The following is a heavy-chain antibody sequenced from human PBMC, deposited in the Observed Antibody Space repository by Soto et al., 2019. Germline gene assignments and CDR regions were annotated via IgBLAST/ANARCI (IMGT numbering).Heavy chain of an antibody. Sequence: VQLLESGGGLVQPGGSLRLSCAASGVTFSNDAMSWVRQAPGKALEWVSSINIVGGNTNYADSVRGRFTMSRDDSKNTVFLQMNSLRAEDTAISYCTKNYYFDSWGQGTLVTVSS. CDR2: INIVGGNT. V-gene: IGHV3-23*01. CDR3: TKNYYFDS. CDR1: GVTFSNDA. J-gene: IGHJ4*02.